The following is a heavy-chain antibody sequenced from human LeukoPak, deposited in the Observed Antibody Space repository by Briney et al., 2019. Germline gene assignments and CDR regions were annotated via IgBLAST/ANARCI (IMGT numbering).Heavy chain of an antibody. CDR2: IYPGDSDT. CDR1: GYSFISYW. V-gene: IGHV5-51*01. D-gene: IGHD2-15*01. J-gene: IGHJ4*02. CDR3: ARRRYCSGGSCYGLFDY. Sequence: GESLKISCKGSGYSFISYWIGWVRQMPGKGLEWMGIIYPGDSDTRYSPSFQGQVTISADKSISTAYLQWSSLKASDTAMYYCARRRYCSGGSCYGLFDYWGQGTLVTVSS.